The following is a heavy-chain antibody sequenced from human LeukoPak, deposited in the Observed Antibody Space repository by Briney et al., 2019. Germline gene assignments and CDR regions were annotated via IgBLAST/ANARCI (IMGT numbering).Heavy chain of an antibody. CDR2: IRHDGSDE. CDR1: GFSLSSYG. D-gene: IGHD2-15*01. CDR3: AQDHCGGGSCSDNPGY. J-gene: IGHJ4*02. V-gene: IGHV3-30*02. Sequence: GGSLRLSCAASGFSLSSYGMHWVRQAPGKGREWVAYIRHDGSDERYADSVEGRLTISKDNSKNTLYLHMNSLRGDDTAVYYCAQDHCGGGSCSDNPGYWGQGTLVTVSS.